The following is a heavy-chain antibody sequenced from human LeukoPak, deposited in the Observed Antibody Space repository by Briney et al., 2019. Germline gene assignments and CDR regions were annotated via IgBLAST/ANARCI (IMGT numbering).Heavy chain of an antibody. CDR1: GFTFSDYY. D-gene: IGHD3-10*01. J-gene: IGHJ6*03. CDR3: ARDPNLNYYGSGSPRGYYYYYMDV. V-gene: IGHV3-11*04. Sequence: GGSLRLSCAASGFTFSDYYMSWIRQAPGKGLEWVSYISSSGSTIYYADSVKGRFTISRDNAKNSLYLQMNSLRAEDTAVYYCARDPNLNYYGSGSPRGYYYYYMDVWGKGTTVTVSS. CDR2: ISSSGSTI.